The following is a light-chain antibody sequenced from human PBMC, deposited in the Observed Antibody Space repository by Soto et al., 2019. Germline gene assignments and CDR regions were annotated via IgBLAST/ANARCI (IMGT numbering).Light chain of an antibody. CDR1: QNALFSTNNKNF. Sequence: DIVVTQSPDSLAVVLGERATINCKSSQNALFSTNNKNFLAWYQQRPGQPPKLLIYWASTRQSGVPDRFSGSGSGTDFTLTISSLQAEDVAIYYCQYYYSTPTFGQGTKVEIK. V-gene: IGKV4-1*01. CDR2: WAS. J-gene: IGKJ1*01. CDR3: QYYYSTPT.